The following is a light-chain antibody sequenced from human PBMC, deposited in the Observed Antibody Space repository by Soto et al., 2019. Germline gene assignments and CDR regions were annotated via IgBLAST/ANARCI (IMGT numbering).Light chain of an antibody. V-gene: IGLV4-69*01. CDR3: HTWGTGIQV. Sequence: QPVLTQSPSASASLGASVKLTCTLSSGHSSYAIAWHQQQPEKGPRYLMKINSDGSHIKGDGIPDRFSGSSSGAERYLTISRLQSEDEADYYCHTWGTGIQVFGGGTKVTVL. J-gene: IGLJ2*01. CDR2: INSDGSH. CDR1: SGHSSYA.